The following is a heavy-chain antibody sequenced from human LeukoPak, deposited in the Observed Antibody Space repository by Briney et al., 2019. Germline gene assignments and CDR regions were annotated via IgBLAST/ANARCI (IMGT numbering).Heavy chain of an antibody. CDR3: ARGHTAVTRHFDF. V-gene: IGHV3-20*04. J-gene: IGHJ4*02. CDR1: GFTFDDYG. Sequence: GGSLRLSCAASGFTFDDYGMSWVRQAPGKGLEWVSAINWNGGTTGYADSVKGRFTISRDDAKNLLYLDMSSLRAEDTAVYYCARGHTAVTRHFDFWGQGTLVTVSS. CDR2: INWNGGTT. D-gene: IGHD4-17*01.